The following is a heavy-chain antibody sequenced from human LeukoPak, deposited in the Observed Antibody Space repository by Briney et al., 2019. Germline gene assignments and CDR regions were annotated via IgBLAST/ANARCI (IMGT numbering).Heavy chain of an antibody. V-gene: IGHV3-15*04. CDR1: GFTFNYAW. J-gene: IGHJ6*02. Sequence: GGSLRLSCAASGFTFNYAWMSWVRQVPGKGLEWVGQTASEIDGGTTDYAAPVKGRFTISRDDSKSTLYLQMNSLKIEDTAVYYCTTDEDWNYARKDVWGQGATVIVSS. CDR2: TASEIDGGTT. D-gene: IGHD1-7*01. CDR3: TTDEDWNYARKDV.